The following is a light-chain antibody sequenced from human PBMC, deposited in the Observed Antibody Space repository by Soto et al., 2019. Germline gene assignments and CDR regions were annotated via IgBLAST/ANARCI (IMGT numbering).Light chain of an antibody. Sequence: EIVLTQSPGTLSLSPGERATLSCRASQSVSSSSLAWYQQKPGQAPRLLIYGASSMATGIPDRFSGSGSGTDFTLTISRLEPEDFAVYYCQQYGSSPQTFGQGTKLEIK. V-gene: IGKV3-20*01. CDR1: QSVSSSS. J-gene: IGKJ2*01. CDR2: GAS. CDR3: QQYGSSPQT.